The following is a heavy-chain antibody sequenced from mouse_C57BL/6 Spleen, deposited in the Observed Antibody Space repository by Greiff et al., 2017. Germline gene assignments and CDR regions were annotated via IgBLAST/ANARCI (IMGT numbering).Heavy chain of an antibody. CDR3: ASELGRGYFDY. D-gene: IGHD4-1*01. CDR2: INPNNGGT. V-gene: IGHV1-26*01. J-gene: IGHJ2*01. Sequence: QLQQSGTELVKPGASVKISRQASGYTFTDYYMNWVKQSHGKSLEWIGDINPNNGGTRYNQKFKGTATLTIDKSSSTAYMELRSLTSEDSAVYFCASELGRGYFDYWGQGTTLTVSS. CDR1: GYTFTDYY.